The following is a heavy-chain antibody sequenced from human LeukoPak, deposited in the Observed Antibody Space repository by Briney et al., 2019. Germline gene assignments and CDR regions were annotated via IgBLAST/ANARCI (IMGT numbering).Heavy chain of an antibody. J-gene: IGHJ4*02. CDR2: VNWNSGSI. Sequence: GGSLRLSCAASGFTFEDYTMHWVRQAPGKSLEWVARVNWNSGSIDYADSVKGRFTISRDNTKNSVYLQMNSLRAEDTALYYCAKDLGYGDYRINSDYFDYWGRGALVIVSS. V-gene: IGHV3-9*01. CDR1: GFTFEDYT. D-gene: IGHD4-17*01. CDR3: AKDLGYGDYRINSDYFDY.